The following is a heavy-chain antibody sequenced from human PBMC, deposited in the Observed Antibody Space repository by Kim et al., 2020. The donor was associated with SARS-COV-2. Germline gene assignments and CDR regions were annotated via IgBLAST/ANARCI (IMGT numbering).Heavy chain of an antibody. CDR2: GST. J-gene: IGHJ4*02. D-gene: IGHD2-15*01. V-gene: IGHV3-66*01. Sequence: GSTYYADSVKGRFTISRDNSKNTLYLQMNSLRAEDTAVYYCARVVVVAASWGQGTLVTVSS. CDR3: ARVVVVAAS.